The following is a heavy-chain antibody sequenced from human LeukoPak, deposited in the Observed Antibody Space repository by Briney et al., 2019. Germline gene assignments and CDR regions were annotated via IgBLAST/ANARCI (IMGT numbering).Heavy chain of an antibody. J-gene: IGHJ5*02. Sequence: SETLSLTCTVSGGSISSSSYYWGWIRQPPGKGLEWIGEINHSGSTNYNPSLKSRVTISVDTSKNQFSLKLSSVTAADTAVYYCATHRSDREGGATLPDDWFDPWGQGTLVTVSS. CDR3: ATHRSDREGGATLPDDWFDP. V-gene: IGHV4-39*07. D-gene: IGHD1-26*01. CDR2: INHSGST. CDR1: GGSISSSSYY.